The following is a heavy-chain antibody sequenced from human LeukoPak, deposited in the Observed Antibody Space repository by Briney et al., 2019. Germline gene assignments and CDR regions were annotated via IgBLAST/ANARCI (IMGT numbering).Heavy chain of an antibody. J-gene: IGHJ5*02. V-gene: IGHV3-48*01. CDR3: ASNKGYCSGGSCYGNWFDP. CDR1: GLTFSSYS. D-gene: IGHD2-15*01. CDR2: ISSGSSTM. Sequence: GGSLRLSCAVSGLTFSSYSMNWVRQAPGKGLEWVSYISSGSSTMYYADSVKGRFTISRDNAKSSLYLQMNSLRAEDTAVYYCASNKGYCSGGSCYGNWFDPWGQGTLVTVSS.